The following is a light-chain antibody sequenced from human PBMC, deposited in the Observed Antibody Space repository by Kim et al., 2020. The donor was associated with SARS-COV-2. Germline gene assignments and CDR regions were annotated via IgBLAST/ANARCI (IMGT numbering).Light chain of an antibody. CDR2: GNN. Sequence: GRGVTCSCSGRVSTSGAGDDAHWYQQLPGTAPNLLIYGNNNRPAGVPDRFSASRSGTLASLDITGLEADDEADYCCQSSDSRLTTIFGGGTKVTVL. CDR3: QSSDSRLTTI. V-gene: IGLV1-40*01. J-gene: IGLJ2*01. CDR1: VSTSGAGDD.